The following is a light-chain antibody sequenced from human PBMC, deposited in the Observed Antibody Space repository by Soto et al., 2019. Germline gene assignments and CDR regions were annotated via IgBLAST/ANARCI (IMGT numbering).Light chain of an antibody. CDR2: DAS. Sequence: EIVLTQSPANLSLSPGERATLSCRASQSVSSYLAWYQQKPGQAPRLLIYDASNRATGIPARFSGSGSGTDFTLSISSLEPEDFAVYCCQQRSNWPPLTFGGGTKVEIK. V-gene: IGKV3-11*01. J-gene: IGKJ4*01. CDR3: QQRSNWPPLT. CDR1: QSVSSY.